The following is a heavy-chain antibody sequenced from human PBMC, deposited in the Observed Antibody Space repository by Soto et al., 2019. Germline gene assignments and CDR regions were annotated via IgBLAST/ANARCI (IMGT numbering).Heavy chain of an antibody. CDR3: ARDTGRYDRMGY. J-gene: IGHJ4*02. D-gene: IGHD3-16*01. CDR1: GGSFSGVY. V-gene: IGHV4-34*01. Sequence: SETLSLTCAVYGGSFSGVYWNWIRQPPGKGLEWIGEINLSGSPNYNPSLKSRVTISVDTSKTQVFLNLSSVIAADTAVYYCARDTGRYDRMGYWGQGTLVTVSS. CDR2: INLSGSP.